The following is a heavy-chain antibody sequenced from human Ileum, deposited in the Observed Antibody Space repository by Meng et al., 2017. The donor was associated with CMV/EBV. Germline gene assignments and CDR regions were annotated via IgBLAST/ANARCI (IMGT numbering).Heavy chain of an antibody. CDR1: GFTFSNYA. J-gene: IGHJ4*02. V-gene: IGHV3-30*03. D-gene: IGHD4-11*01. Sequence: CVGAGFTFSNYAIHWVRQAPGKGLEWVTVMSYRTTTEYYTDSVKGRFTVSRDNSRNTVFLQMSDLRTEDTAVYFCARENDYTNYFDSWGRGTLVTVSS. CDR3: ARENDYTNYFDS. CDR2: MSYRTTTE.